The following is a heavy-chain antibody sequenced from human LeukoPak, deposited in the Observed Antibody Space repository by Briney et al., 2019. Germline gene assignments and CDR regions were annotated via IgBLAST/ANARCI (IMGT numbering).Heavy chain of an antibody. V-gene: IGHV1-2*02. D-gene: IGHD4-23*01. CDR1: GYTFTGYY. CDR3: ASVELTSYGGNSGTDDY. Sequence: ASVKVSCKASGYTFTGYYMHWVRQAPGQGLEWMGWINPNSGGTNYAQKFQGRVTMTRDTSISTAYMELSRLRSDDTAVYYCASVELTSYGGNSGTDDYWGQGTLVTVSS. CDR2: INPNSGGT. J-gene: IGHJ4*02.